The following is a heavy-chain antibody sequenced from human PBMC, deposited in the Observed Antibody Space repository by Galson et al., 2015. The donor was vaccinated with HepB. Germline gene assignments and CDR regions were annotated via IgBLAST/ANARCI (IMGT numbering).Heavy chain of an antibody. CDR3: ARAGLGAAPVLFGPLMDV. Sequence: SLRLSCAASGFTFSDYYMSWIRQAPGNGLEWVWYISSYGTTTYSADSVRGRFTTSRDNAKNSLFLQMSSLRAEDTGFYFCARAGLGAAPVLFGPLMDVLRKGTTVIVSS. D-gene: IGHD3-16*01. CDR1: GFTFSDYY. V-gene: IGHV3-11*01. CDR2: ISSYGTTT. J-gene: IGHJ6*03.